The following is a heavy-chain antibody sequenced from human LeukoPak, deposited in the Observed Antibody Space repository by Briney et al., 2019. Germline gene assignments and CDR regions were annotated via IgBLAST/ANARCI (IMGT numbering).Heavy chain of an antibody. J-gene: IGHJ5*02. D-gene: IGHD6-13*01. Sequence: GGSLRLSCAASGFTFSSYSMNWVRQAPGKGLEWVSSISSSSSYIYYADSVKGRFTISRDNAKNSLYLQMNSLRAEDTALYYCAKDLLTGVYSSSWSTLWFDPWGQGTLVTVSS. V-gene: IGHV3-21*04. CDR3: AKDLLTGVYSSSWSTLWFDP. CDR2: ISSSSSYI. CDR1: GFTFSSYS.